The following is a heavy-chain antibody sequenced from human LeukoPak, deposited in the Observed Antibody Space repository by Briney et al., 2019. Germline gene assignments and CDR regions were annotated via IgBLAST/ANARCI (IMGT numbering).Heavy chain of an antibody. J-gene: IGHJ3*02. V-gene: IGHV3-23*01. CDR3: AKRLDTDSHAFDI. D-gene: IGHD2-15*01. CDR1: GFTFSSYA. CDR2: ASGSGGST. Sequence: GGSLRLSCAASGFTFSSYAMSWVRQAPGKGLKWVSAASGSGGSTYYADSVKGPFTIARDNSKNTLYLQMNSLRAEDTAVYYCAKRLDTDSHAFDISGQGTIVTVSS.